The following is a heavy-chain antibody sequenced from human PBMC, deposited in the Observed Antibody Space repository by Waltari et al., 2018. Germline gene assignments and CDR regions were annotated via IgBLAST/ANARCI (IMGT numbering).Heavy chain of an antibody. Sequence: QVQLVQSGAEVKKPGASVKVSCKASGYTFTSNDINWVRQATGQGLEWMGWMNPNSGNTGYAQKFQGRVTITRNTSISTAYMELSSLRSEDTAVYYCARGGAAAGTDAFDIWGQGTMVTVSS. CDR2: MNPNSGNT. CDR1: GYTFTSND. D-gene: IGHD6-13*01. V-gene: IGHV1-8*03. CDR3: ARGGAAAGTDAFDI. J-gene: IGHJ3*02.